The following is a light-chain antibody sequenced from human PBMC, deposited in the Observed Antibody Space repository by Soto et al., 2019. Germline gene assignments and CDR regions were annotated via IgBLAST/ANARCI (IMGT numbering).Light chain of an antibody. CDR1: QSVSSY. Sequence: EIVLTQSPATLSLSPGERATLSCRASQSVSSYLAWYQHKPGQAPRLLIYDASIRATGIPARFSGSGSGTDFTPTISSLEPEDFAVYYCQQRSNWPFTFGQGTRLEMK. CDR3: QQRSNWPFT. V-gene: IGKV3-11*01. CDR2: DAS. J-gene: IGKJ5*01.